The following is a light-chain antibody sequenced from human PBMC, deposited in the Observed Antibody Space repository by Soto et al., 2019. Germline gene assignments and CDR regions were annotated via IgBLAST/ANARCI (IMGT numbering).Light chain of an antibody. CDR2: GAS. V-gene: IGKV3-20*01. Sequence: DIVLTQSPGTLSLSPGERATLSCRASQSVSSIYLAWYQHKPGQAPRLLIYGASSRATGIADRFSGSGSGTDVTLTISRLEPEDFAVYYCQQYGSSSWTFGRGTTVEIK. CDR3: QQYGSSSWT. J-gene: IGKJ1*01. CDR1: QSVSSIY.